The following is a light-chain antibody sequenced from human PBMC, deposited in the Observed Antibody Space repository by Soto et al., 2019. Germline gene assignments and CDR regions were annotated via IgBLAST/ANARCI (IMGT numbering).Light chain of an antibody. CDR2: YDS. Sequence: ELTQPPSVSVAPGKTARITCGGNNIGSKSVHWYQQKPGQAPVLVIYYDSDRPSGIPERFSGSNSGNTATLTISRVEAGDEADYYCQVWDSSSAHPVFGGGTKLTVL. J-gene: IGLJ3*02. CDR1: NIGSKS. CDR3: QVWDSSSAHPV. V-gene: IGLV3-21*04.